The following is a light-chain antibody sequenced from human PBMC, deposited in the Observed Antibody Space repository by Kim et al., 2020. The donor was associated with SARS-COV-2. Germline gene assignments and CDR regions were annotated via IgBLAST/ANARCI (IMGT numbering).Light chain of an antibody. CDR2: DVS. CDR3: QQYGSSPT. V-gene: IGKV3D-20*01. CDR1: QSVSSS. Sequence: EIVLTQSPVTLSLSPGERATLSCGASQSVSSSIAWYQQKPGLAPRLLIYDVSSRATGIPDRFSGSGSGTDFTLTISRLEPEDFAVYYCQQYGSSPTFGGGTKVDIK. J-gene: IGKJ4*01.